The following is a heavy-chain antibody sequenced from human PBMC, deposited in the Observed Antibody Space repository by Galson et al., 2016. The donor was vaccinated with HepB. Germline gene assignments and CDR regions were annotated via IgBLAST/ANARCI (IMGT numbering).Heavy chain of an antibody. V-gene: IGHV5-51*01. D-gene: IGHD2-21*01. CDR3: TRDLYCDRVSGFSEGDC. J-gene: IGHJ4*02. CDR1: GYSFTSYW. Sequence: QSGAEVKKAGESLKISCKGSGYSFTSYWIAWVRQMPGKGLEWMGIIYPGDSDARYSPSLQGQVTISVDKSINTAYLQWSSLKASDTAMYYCTRDLYCDRVSGFSEGDCWGQGTLVTVSS. CDR2: IYPGDSDA.